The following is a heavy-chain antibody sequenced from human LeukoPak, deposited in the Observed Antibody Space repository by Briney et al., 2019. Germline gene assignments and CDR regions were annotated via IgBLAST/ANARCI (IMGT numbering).Heavy chain of an antibody. Sequence: ASVTVSCKASGYTFTGYYMHWVRQAPGQGLEWMGWINPNSGGTNYAQKFQGRVTMTRDTSISTAYMELSRLRSDDTAVYYCARAFYYGSGSYYKIAYWFDPWGQGTLVTVSS. CDR3: ARAFYYGSGSYYKIAYWFDP. CDR2: INPNSGGT. CDR1: GYTFTGYY. J-gene: IGHJ5*02. V-gene: IGHV1-2*02. D-gene: IGHD3-10*01.